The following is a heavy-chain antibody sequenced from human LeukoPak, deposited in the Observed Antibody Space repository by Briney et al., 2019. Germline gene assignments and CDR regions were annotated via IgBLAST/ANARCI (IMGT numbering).Heavy chain of an antibody. D-gene: IGHD6-19*01. Sequence: PGGSLRLSCAASGFIFSSYSMNWVRQAPGKGLEWVAYISGDSATTYYADSVRGRFTISRDNAENSRYLHMNSLRDEDTAVYYCATYSSGWYLVYWGQGTLVTVSS. CDR2: ISGDSATT. J-gene: IGHJ4*02. V-gene: IGHV3-48*02. CDR1: GFIFSSYS. CDR3: ATYSSGWYLVY.